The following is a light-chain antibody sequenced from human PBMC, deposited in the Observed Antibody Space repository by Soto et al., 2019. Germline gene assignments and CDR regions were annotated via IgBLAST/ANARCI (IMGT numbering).Light chain of an antibody. CDR3: QHYATGLWT. V-gene: IGKV1-5*03. CDR2: KAS. J-gene: IGKJ1*01. Sequence: DIQMTQSPSTLSASVGDRVTITCRASQSISTWLAWYQQKPGKAPKLLIYKASNLESGVPSRFSGSGSGTEFTLTISSLQPDDFATYYCQHYATGLWTFGQGTKVEIK. CDR1: QSISTW.